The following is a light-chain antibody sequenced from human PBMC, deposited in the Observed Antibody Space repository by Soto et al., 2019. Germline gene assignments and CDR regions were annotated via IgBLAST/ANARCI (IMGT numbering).Light chain of an antibody. J-gene: IGLJ2*01. V-gene: IGLV2-14*01. CDR2: EVS. Sequence: QSALTQPASVSGSPGQSITISCTGTSSDVGGYTYVSWYQQHPGKAPKLMIYEVSNRPSGVSDRFSGSKSGNTASLTISGLQAEDEADYYCSSYTSRGTRGLFGGGTKLTVL. CDR1: SSDVGGYTY. CDR3: SSYTSRGTRGL.